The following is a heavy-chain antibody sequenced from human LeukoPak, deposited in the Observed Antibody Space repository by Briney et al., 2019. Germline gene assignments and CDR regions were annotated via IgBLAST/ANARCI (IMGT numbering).Heavy chain of an antibody. J-gene: IGHJ6*02. CDR3: ARAQDITNYYYALDV. V-gene: IGHV3-48*03. CDR1: GFTFSNYE. Sequence: PGGSLRLSCAASGFTFSNYEMNWVRQAPGRGLDWVSYISRGGTATSYAASVKGRFTVSRDNAKNSLYLQVNSLRAEDTAIYYCARAQDITNYYYALDVWGQGTTVTVSS. D-gene: IGHD2-15*01. CDR2: ISRGGTAT.